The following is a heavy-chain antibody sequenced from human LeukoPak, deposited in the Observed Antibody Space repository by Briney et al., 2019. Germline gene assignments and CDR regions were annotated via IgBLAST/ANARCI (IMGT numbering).Heavy chain of an antibody. V-gene: IGHV3-30*18. CDR1: GFTFSSYS. J-gene: IGHJ6*03. Sequence: PGGSLRLSCAASGFTFSSYSMNWVRQAPGKGLEWVAVISYDGSNKYYADSVKGRFTISRDNSKNTLYLQMNSLRAEDTAVYYCAKGDFNYYYYMDVWGKGTTVTVSS. CDR3: AKGDFNYYYYMDV. CDR2: ISYDGSNK. D-gene: IGHD3/OR15-3a*01.